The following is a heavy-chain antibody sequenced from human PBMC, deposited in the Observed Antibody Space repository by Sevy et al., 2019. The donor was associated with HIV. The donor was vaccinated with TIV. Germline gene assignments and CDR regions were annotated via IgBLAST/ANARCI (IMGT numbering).Heavy chain of an antibody. J-gene: IGHJ3*02. Sequence: GGSLRLSCAASGFTFSSYAMSWVRQAPGKGLEWVSAISGSGGSTYYADSVKGRFTISRDNSKNTLYLQMNSLRAEDTAVYYCARKNDYYDSSGSMRVYNAFDIWSQGPMVTV. V-gene: IGHV3-23*01. CDR2: ISGSGGST. CDR3: ARKNDYYDSSGSMRVYNAFDI. CDR1: GFTFSSYA. D-gene: IGHD3-22*01.